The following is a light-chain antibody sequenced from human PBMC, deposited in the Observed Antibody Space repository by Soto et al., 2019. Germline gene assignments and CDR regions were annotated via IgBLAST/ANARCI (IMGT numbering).Light chain of an antibody. CDR2: DVS. V-gene: IGLV2-11*01. CDR3: CSYAGDLAL. CDR1: SSDVGGYDF. J-gene: IGLJ2*01. Sequence: QSALTQPRSVSGSTGQSVTISCTGTSSDVGGYDFVSWYQQHPGKAPKLMISDVSKRPSGVPDRFSGSKSGNTASLTISGLQAEDEADYYCCSYAGDLALFGGGTKATVL.